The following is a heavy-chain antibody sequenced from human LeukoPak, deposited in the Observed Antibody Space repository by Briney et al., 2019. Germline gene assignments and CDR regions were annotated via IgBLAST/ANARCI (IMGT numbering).Heavy chain of an antibody. D-gene: IGHD1-26*01. CDR1: GYTFTGYY. J-gene: IGHJ4*02. Sequence: ASVKVSCKASGYTFTGYYMHWVRQAPGQGLEWMGWINPNSGGTNYAQKFQGRVTMTRDTSISTAYMELSRLRSDDTAVYYCARTFGKSDYPPLFGYWGQGTLVTVSS. CDR3: ARTFGKSDYPPLFGY. V-gene: IGHV1-2*02. CDR2: INPNSGGT.